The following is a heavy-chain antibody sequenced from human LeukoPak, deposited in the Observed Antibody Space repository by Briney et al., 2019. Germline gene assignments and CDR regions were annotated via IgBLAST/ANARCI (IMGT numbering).Heavy chain of an antibody. D-gene: IGHD2/OR15-2a*01. J-gene: IGHJ4*02. Sequence: GGSLRLSCAASGFGFSNFWMSWVRQAPGKGPEWVSNKKEDGSLKNYVDSVEGRFTVSRDNAKNTLYLQMNSLRLEDTAVYYCVRDWAPASMQAAPFDCWGQGTLVTVSS. CDR1: GFGFSNFW. CDR2: KKEDGSLK. V-gene: IGHV3-7*01. CDR3: VRDWAPASMQAAPFDC.